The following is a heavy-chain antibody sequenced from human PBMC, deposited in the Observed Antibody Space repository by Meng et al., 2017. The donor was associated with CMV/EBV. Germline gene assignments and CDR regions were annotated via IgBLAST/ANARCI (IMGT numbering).Heavy chain of an antibody. CDR2: IYPGDPDT. D-gene: IGHD6-13*01. Sequence: GGSLRLSCQGSGYRFTNYWIGWVRQMPGKGLEWMGIIYPGDPDTRYSPSFQGQVTISADKSISTAYLQWSSLKASDTAMYYCARRLAAAEGTSFSYYGMDVWGQGTTVTVSS. V-gene: IGHV5-51*01. CDR1: GYRFTNYW. J-gene: IGHJ6*02. CDR3: ARRLAAAEGTSFSYYGMDV.